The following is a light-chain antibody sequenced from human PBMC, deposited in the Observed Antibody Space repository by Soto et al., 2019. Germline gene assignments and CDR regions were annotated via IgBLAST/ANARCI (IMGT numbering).Light chain of an antibody. J-gene: IGKJ4*01. V-gene: IGKV1-39*01. CDR1: QSISRH. Sequence: IQMTQSPSSLSASVGDRVTITCRASQSISRHLNWYQQKPGKAPELLIYTASNLQSGVPSRFSGSGSGTDFALTISSLQPEDSAVYYWQQSHSSPLSFGGGTKVEFK. CDR3: QQSHSSPLS. CDR2: TAS.